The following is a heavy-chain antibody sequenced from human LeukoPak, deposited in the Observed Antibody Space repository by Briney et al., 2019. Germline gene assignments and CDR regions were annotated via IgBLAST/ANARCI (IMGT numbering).Heavy chain of an antibody. D-gene: IGHD3-10*01. CDR2: ISSSSSYI. CDR1: GFTFSSYS. Sequence: GGSLRLSCAASGFTFSSYSMNWVRQAPGKGLEWVSSISSSSSYIYYADSVKGRFTISRDNAKNSLDMQMNSLRAEDTAVYYCAREMVRGVIIDYWGQGTLVTVSS. V-gene: IGHV3-21*01. J-gene: IGHJ4*02. CDR3: AREMVRGVIIDY.